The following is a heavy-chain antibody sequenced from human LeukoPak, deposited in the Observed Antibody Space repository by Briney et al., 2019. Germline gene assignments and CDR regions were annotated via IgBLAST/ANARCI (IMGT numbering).Heavy chain of an antibody. CDR3: AIHPRSAARHFDY. Sequence: SETLSLTCTVSGGSISSSSYYWGWIRQPPGKGLEWIGSIYYSGSTYYNPSLKSRVTISVDTSKNQFYLKLSSVTAADTAVYYCAIHPRSAARHFDYWGQGTLVSVSS. J-gene: IGHJ4*02. V-gene: IGHV4-39*01. CDR1: GGSISSSSYY. CDR2: IYYSGST. D-gene: IGHD6-6*01.